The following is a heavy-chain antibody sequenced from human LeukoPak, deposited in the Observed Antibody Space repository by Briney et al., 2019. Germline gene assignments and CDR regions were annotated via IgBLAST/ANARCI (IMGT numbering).Heavy chain of an antibody. CDR2: IYSGGST. CDR1: GFTVSSNY. J-gene: IGHJ3*02. V-gene: IGHV3-66*01. CDR3: ATGGSYGRTSAFDI. D-gene: IGHD1-26*01. Sequence: GGSLRHSCAASGFTVSSNYMSWVRQAPGKGLEWVSVIYSGGSTYYADSVKGRFTISRDNSKNTLYLKMNSLRAEDTAVYYCATGGSYGRTSAFDIWGQGTMVTVSS.